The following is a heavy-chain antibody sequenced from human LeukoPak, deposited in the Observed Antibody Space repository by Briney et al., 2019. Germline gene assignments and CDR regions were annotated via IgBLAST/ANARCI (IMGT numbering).Heavy chain of an antibody. D-gene: IGHD3-3*01. V-gene: IGHV3-13*01. CDR3: ARGGYYYYYMDV. Sequence: GGSLRLSCAASGFTFRSYDMHWVRQATGKGLEWVSGIGTAGEIYYPGSVKGRFTISRENAKNSLYLQMNSLRAGDTAVYYCARGGYYYYYMDVWGKGTTVTISS. J-gene: IGHJ6*03. CDR2: IGTAGEI. CDR1: GFTFRSYD.